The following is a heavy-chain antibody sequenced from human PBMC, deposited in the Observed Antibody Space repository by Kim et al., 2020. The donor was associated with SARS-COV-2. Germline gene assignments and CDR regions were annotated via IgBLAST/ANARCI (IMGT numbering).Heavy chain of an antibody. V-gene: IGHV4-39*01. J-gene: IGHJ3*02. Sequence: IGSIYYSGRTYHNPSLKSRVTISVDTSKNQFSLKLSSVTAADTAVYYCARHKLQSISIFGARKGYAFDIWGQGTMVTVSS. CDR2: IYYSGRT. D-gene: IGHD3-3*01. CDR3: ARHKLQSISIFGARKGYAFDI.